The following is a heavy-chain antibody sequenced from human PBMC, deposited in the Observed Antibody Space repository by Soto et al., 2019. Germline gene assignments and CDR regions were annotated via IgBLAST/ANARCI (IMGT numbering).Heavy chain of an antibody. CDR3: ERLLRYSYRYLEFFDY. CDR1: GYNFNTYW. D-gene: IGHD3-16*02. J-gene: IGHJ4*02. Sequence: GESLKISCTGSGYNFNTYWIGWVRQMPGKGLEWMGIIYPGDFDTRYSQFFQGHVARSVDKSNNTAYVQWSSLETSDTAMYYWERLLRYSYRYLEFFDYWGQGAPVTVSS. CDR2: IYPGDFDT. V-gene: IGHV5-51*01.